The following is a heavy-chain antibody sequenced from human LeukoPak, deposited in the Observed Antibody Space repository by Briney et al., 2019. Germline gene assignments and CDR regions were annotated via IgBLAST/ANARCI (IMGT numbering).Heavy chain of an antibody. J-gene: IGHJ4*02. Sequence: GGSPRLSCAASGFTFSSYEMNWVRQAPGKGLEWVSYILNSGTTTYYADSVKGRFTISRDNAKNSLYLQMNSLRAEDTGVYYCARDPPDYWGQGILVTVSS. V-gene: IGHV3-48*03. CDR1: GFTFSSYE. CDR2: ILNSGTTT. CDR3: ARDPPDY.